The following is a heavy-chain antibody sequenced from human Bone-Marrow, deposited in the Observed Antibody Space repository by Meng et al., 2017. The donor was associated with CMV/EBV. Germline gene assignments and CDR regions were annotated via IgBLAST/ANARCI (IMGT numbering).Heavy chain of an antibody. CDR2: ISSSSSYI. D-gene: IGHD3-3*01. CDR3: AKDPSSTYYDFWSGYYYYYYGMDV. CDR1: GFTFSSYS. V-gene: IGHV3-21*04. Sequence: GESLKISCAASGFTFSSYSMNWVRQAPGKGLEWVSSISSSSSYIYYADSVKGRFTISRDNAKNSLYLQMNSLRAEDTAVYYCAKDPSSTYYDFWSGYYYYYYGMDVWGQGTTVTVSS. J-gene: IGHJ6*02.